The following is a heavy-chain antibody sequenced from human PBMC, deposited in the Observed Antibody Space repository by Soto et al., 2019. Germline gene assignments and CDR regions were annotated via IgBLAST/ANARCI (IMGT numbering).Heavy chain of an antibody. Sequence: QVQLQESGPGLVKPSQTLSLTCTVSGGSISTGGYYWSWIRQHPGKGLEWIGHIYYSGSTYHNPSLNSRLIISVDTSKNQFSLKLSSVTAADTAVYYCARLYETTGYYDEGWFDPWGQGTLVTVSS. CDR3: ARLYETTGYYDEGWFDP. V-gene: IGHV4-31*03. CDR1: GGSISTGGYY. CDR2: IYYSGST. J-gene: IGHJ5*02. D-gene: IGHD3-22*01.